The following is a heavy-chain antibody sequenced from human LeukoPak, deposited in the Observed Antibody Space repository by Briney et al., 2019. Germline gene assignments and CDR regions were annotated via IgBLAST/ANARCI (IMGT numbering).Heavy chain of an antibody. CDR2: INTNTGNP. Sequence: ASVKVSCKASGYTFTGYAMNWVRQAPGQGLEWMGWINTNTGNPTYAQGFTARFVFSLDTSVSTAYLQISSLKAEDTAVYYCARVLNGYDYGDYVPWFDPWGQGTLVTVSS. D-gene: IGHD4-17*01. CDR1: GYTFTGYA. CDR3: ARVLNGYDYGDYVPWFDP. V-gene: IGHV7-4-1*02. J-gene: IGHJ5*02.